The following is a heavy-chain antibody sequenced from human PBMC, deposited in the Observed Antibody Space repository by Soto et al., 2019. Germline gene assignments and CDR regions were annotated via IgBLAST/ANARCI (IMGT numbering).Heavy chain of an antibody. J-gene: IGHJ4*02. CDR3: ARPTLAYCGGDCYSSFGY. D-gene: IGHD2-21*02. Sequence: SLQSSGYNFIGYGNSFVRPMPRKIMEWRGIIYPGDSDTRYSPSFQGQVTISADKSISTAYLQWSSLKASDTAMYYCARPTLAYCGGDCYSSFGYWGQGTLVTVS. V-gene: IGHV5-51*01. CDR1: GYNFIGYG. CDR2: IYPGDSDT.